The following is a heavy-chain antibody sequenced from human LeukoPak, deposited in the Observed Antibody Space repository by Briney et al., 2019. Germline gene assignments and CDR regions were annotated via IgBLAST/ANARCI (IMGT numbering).Heavy chain of an antibody. J-gene: IGHJ4*02. CDR3: ARASTMVRGVMRAYFDY. CDR2: IYYSGST. CDR1: GGSISSYY. V-gene: IGHV4-59*01. D-gene: IGHD3-10*01. Sequence: SETLSLTCTVSGGSISSYYWSWIRQPPGKGLEWIGYIYYSGSTNYNPSLESRVTISVDTSKNQFSLKLSSVTAADTAVYYCARASTMVRGVMRAYFDYWGQGTLVTVSS.